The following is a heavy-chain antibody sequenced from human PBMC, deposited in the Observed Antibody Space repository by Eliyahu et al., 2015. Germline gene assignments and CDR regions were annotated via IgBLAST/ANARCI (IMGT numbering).Heavy chain of an antibody. V-gene: IGHV3-21*02. CDR1: GFTFSGYS. D-gene: IGHD6-13*01. Sequence: EVQLVESGGGLVQPXGSLXXSCAASGFTFSGYSMTWVRQAPGKGLEWVSFITSTSTFIYYADSVKGRFTISRDNAKNSLYLQMNSLKAEDTAVYYCAGGHSSNWRSLDYWGQGTLVTVSS. CDR2: ITSTSTFI. CDR3: AGGHSSNWRSLDY. J-gene: IGHJ4*02.